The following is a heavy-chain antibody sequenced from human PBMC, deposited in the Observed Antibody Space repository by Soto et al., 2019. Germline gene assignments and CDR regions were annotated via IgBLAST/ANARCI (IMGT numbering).Heavy chain of an antibody. CDR3: ARDSRYFDWLLSLPGAFDI. Sequence: ASVKGSCTASGYTYTSYAMHWVRQATGQRLEWMGWINAGNGNTKYSQKFQGRVTITRDTSASTAYMELSSLRSEDTAVYYCARDSRYFDWLLSLPGAFDIWGQGTMVTVSS. CDR2: INAGNGNT. CDR1: GYTYTSYA. D-gene: IGHD3-9*01. J-gene: IGHJ3*02. V-gene: IGHV1-3*01.